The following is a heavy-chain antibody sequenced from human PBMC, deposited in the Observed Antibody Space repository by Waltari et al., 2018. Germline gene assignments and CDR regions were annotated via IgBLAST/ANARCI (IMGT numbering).Heavy chain of an antibody. D-gene: IGHD6-19*01. CDR3: AKVRAVAGLED. J-gene: IGHJ4*02. V-gene: IGHV3-23*01. Sequence: EVQLLESGGDFVQPGGSLRLSCAASGFTFRNYAMSLVRQAPGKGREWVSAIIGNGGGTYYAESVKGRFTISRDNSKNTLYLQMNSLRAEDTAVYYCAKVRAVAGLEDWGQGTLVTVSS. CDR2: IIGNGGGT. CDR1: GFTFRNYA.